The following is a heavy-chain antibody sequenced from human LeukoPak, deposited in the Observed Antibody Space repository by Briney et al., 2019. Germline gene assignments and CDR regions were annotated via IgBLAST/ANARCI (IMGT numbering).Heavy chain of an antibody. J-gene: IGHJ4*02. CDR1: GFTFSSYA. D-gene: IGHD2-2*01. Sequence: PGGSLRLSCAASGFTFSSYAMSWVRQAPGKGLEWVSAISGSGGSTYYADSVKGRFTISRDNSKNTLYLQMNSLRAEDTAVYYCARDRTIVVVPAAHIDYWGQGTLVTVSS. CDR3: ARDRTIVVVPAAHIDY. V-gene: IGHV3-23*01. CDR2: ISGSGGST.